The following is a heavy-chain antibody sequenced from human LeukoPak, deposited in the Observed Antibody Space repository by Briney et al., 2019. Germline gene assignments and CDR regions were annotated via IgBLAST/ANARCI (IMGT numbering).Heavy chain of an antibody. Sequence: SETLSLTCAVYGGSLSGYYCSWIRQPPGKGLEWIGEINHSGSTNNNPSLKSRVTISVDTSKNQFSLKLSSVTAADTAVYYCARHGVYKWELDYWGQGTLVTVSS. CDR3: ARHGVYKWELDY. CDR1: GGSLSGYY. D-gene: IGHD1-26*01. V-gene: IGHV4-34*01. CDR2: INHSGST. J-gene: IGHJ4*02.